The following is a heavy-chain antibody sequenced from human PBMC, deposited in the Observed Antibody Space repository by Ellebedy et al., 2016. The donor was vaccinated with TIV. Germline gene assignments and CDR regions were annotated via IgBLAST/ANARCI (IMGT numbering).Heavy chain of an antibody. J-gene: IGHJ4*02. CDR2: ILNDGST. D-gene: IGHD1-26*01. Sequence: MPSETLSLTCTVSDDSISSPYCSWIRQPPGKGLEWIGYILNDGSTRYNPSLKSRVTMSVDTSKNQFSLKLRSVTAADTAVYYCVRWVGHFDFWGQGTLVTVSS. V-gene: IGHV4-59*11. CDR1: DDSISSPY. CDR3: VRWVGHFDF.